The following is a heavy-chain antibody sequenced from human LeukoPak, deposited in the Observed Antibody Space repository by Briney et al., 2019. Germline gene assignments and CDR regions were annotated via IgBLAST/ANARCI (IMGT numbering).Heavy chain of an antibody. CDR1: GFTFSSYW. D-gene: IGHD3-16*01. CDR3: ARANMVIFGGATDY. CDR2: IKQDGSEK. J-gene: IGHJ4*02. Sequence: PGGSLRLSCAASGFTFSSYWMSWVRQAPGKGLEWVANIKQDGSEKYYVDSVKGRFTISRDNAKNSLYLQMNSLRAEDTAVYYCARANMVIFGGATDYWGQGTLITVSS. V-gene: IGHV3-7*01.